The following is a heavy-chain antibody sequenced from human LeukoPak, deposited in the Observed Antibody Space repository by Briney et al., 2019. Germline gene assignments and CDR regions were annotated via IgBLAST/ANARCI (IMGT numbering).Heavy chain of an antibody. J-gene: IGHJ4*02. V-gene: IGHV3-30*02. D-gene: IGHD3-22*01. Sequence: PGGSLRLSCAASGFTFSSYGMHWVRQAPGKGLEWVAFIRYDGSNKYYADSVKGRFTISRDNSKNTLYLQMNSLRAEDTAVYYCAKALYYYDSSGYYRGFDYWDQGTLVTVSS. CDR1: GFTFSSYG. CDR2: IRYDGSNK. CDR3: AKALYYYDSSGYYRGFDY.